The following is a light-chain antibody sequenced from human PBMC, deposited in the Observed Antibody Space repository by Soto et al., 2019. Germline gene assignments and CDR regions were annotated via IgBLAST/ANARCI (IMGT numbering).Light chain of an antibody. CDR2: EVS. Sequence: QSALTQPASVSGSPGQSIAISCTGTSSDVGAYNYVSWYQQHPGKAPKLIIYEVSNRPSGVSNRFSGSKSGNTASLTISGLQAEDEADYYCSSYTSTSTRVFGGGTKLPS. J-gene: IGLJ3*02. CDR3: SSYTSTSTRV. CDR1: SSDVGAYNY. V-gene: IGLV2-14*01.